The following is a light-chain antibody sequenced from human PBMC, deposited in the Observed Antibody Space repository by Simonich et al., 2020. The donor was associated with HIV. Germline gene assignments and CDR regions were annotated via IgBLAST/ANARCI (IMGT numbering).Light chain of an antibody. CDR1: QRVSRN. V-gene: IGKV3-15*01. Sequence: EIVMTQSPATLSVSPGERATLSCRASQRVSRNLAWYQQKPGQAPRLLIYGASTRATGIPARFSGSGSGTEFTLTISSLQSEDFAVYYCQQYNIWPPKYTFGQGTKLEIK. CDR2: GAS. J-gene: IGKJ2*01. CDR3: QQYNIWPPKYT.